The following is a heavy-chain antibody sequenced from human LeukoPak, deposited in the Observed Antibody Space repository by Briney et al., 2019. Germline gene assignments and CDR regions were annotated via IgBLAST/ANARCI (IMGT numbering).Heavy chain of an antibody. V-gene: IGHV4-39*01. CDR1: GGSISSSSYY. CDR3: ARHRGGATRYAASRRYFDY. J-gene: IGHJ4*02. Sequence: SETLSLTCTVSGGSISSSSYYWGWIRQPPGKGLEWIGSIYYSGSTYYNPSLKSRVTISVDTSKNQFSLKPSSVTAADTAVYYCARHRGGATRYAASRRYFDYWGQGTLVTVSS. D-gene: IGHD2-2*01. CDR2: IYYSGST.